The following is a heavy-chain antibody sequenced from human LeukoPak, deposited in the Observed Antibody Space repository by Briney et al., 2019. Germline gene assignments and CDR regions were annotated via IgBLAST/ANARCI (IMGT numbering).Heavy chain of an antibody. J-gene: IGHJ1*01. V-gene: IGHV4-39*01. CDR1: GGSISSSSYY. Sequence: SETLSLTCTASGGSISSSSYYWGWIRQPPGKGLEWIGSIYYSGSTYYNPSLKSRVTISVDTSKNQFSLKLSSVTAADTAVYYCARTVAYCGGDCYSPQEYFQHWGQGTLVTVSS. CDR3: ARTVAYCGGDCYSPQEYFQH. D-gene: IGHD2-21*02. CDR2: IYYSGST.